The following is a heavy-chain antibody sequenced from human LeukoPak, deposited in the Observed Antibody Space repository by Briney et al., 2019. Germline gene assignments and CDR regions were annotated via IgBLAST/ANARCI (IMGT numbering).Heavy chain of an antibody. J-gene: IGHJ5*02. Sequence: SETLSLTCTVSGGSISRSGSCWAWIRQPPGKGLEWIANVYYNGDTYYNSSLYSRVTSSADTSKNQFSLNLRSVTAADTAVYYCARLLSPGWFDPWGQGTLVTVSS. D-gene: IGHD2/OR15-2a*01. CDR3: ARLLSPGWFDP. CDR1: GGSISRSGSC. V-gene: IGHV4-39*01. CDR2: VYYNGDT.